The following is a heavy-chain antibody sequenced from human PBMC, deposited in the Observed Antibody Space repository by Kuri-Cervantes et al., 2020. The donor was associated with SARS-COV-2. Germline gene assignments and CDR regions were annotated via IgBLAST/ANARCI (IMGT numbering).Heavy chain of an antibody. CDR2: ISSSSSTI. J-gene: IGHJ4*02. CDR3: SSNKFLTIWSGPLDY. Sequence: GESLKISCAASGFTFSSYSMNWVRQAPGKGLEWVSYISSSSSTIYHADSVKGRFTISRDNAKNSLYLQMNSLRAEDTDVYYCSSNKFLTIWSGPLDYWGQGTLVTVSS. V-gene: IGHV3-48*01. D-gene: IGHD3-3*01. CDR1: GFTFSSYS.